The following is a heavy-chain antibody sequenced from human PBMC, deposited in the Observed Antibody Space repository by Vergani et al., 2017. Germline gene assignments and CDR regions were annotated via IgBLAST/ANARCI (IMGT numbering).Heavy chain of an antibody. D-gene: IGHD1-7*01. CDR1: GGTFGSYV. CDR3: ARGNLANGFYYYMDV. Sequence: QVQLVQSGADVKKPGSSVKVSCKASGGTFGSYVTHWVRQAPGQGLEWMGGFIPVFDTKNYAQKFKGRVNITADESTRTAYMELSGLRHEDTAVYYCARGNLANGFYYYMDVWGKGTKVTVSS. V-gene: IGHV1-69*01. CDR2: FIPVFDTK. J-gene: IGHJ6*03.